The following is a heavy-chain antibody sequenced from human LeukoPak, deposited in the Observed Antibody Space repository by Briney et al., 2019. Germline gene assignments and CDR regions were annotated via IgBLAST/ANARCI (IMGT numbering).Heavy chain of an antibody. J-gene: IGHJ4*02. CDR3: ARDSGYSSGWYDY. D-gene: IGHD6-19*01. CDR2: MNPNRGNT. V-gene: IGHV1-8*01. Sequence: ASVKVSCKASGYTFTSYDINWVRQATGQGLEWMGWMNPNRGNTGYAQKFQGRVTMTRNTSISTAYMELSSLRSDDTAVYYCARDSGYSSGWYDYWGQGTLVTVSS. CDR1: GYTFTSYD.